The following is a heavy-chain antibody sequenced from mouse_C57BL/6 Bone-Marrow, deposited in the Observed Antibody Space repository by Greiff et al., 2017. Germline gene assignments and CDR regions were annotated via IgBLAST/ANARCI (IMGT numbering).Heavy chain of an antibody. J-gene: IGHJ1*03. Sequence: SDAELVKPGASVKISCKVSGYTFTDHTIHWMKQRPEQGLEWIGYIYPRDGSNKYNEKFTGKATFTADKSSSTAYMQLNSLTSEDSAVYFCSRENYGSWYLYFDGWGTGATVTVSS. CDR1: GYTFTDHT. V-gene: IGHV1-78*01. CDR2: IYPRDGSN. CDR3: SRENYGSWYLYFDG. D-gene: IGHD1-1*01.